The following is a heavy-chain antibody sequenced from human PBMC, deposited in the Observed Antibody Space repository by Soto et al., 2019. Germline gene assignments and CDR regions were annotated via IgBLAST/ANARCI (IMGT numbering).Heavy chain of an antibody. J-gene: IGHJ6*04. D-gene: IGHD5-12*01. Sequence: QVQLVQSGAEVKKPGASVKVSCKASGYTFTSYAMHWVRQAPGQRLEWMGWINAGNGNTKYSQKFQGRVTITRDTSASTANMQRSSLRSEDTAVYYWARTIVATTSPFSPWAVGGKGTTATVSS. V-gene: IGHV1-3*01. CDR1: GYTFTSYA. CDR3: ARTIVATTSPFSPWAV. CDR2: INAGNGNT.